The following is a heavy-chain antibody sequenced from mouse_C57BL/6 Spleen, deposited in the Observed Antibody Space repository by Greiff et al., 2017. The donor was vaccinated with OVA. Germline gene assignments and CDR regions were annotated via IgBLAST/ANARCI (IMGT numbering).Heavy chain of an antibody. D-gene: IGHD2-4*01. J-gene: IGHJ2*01. CDR1: GFTFTDYY. CDR3: ARSFYDYDVYFDY. Sequence: EVKLMESGGGLVQPGGSLSLSCAASGFTFTDYYMSWVRQPPGKALEWLGFIRNKANGYTTEYSASVKGRFTISRDNSQSILYLQMNALRAEDSATYYCARSFYDYDVYFDYWGQGTTLTVSS. CDR2: IRNKANGYTT. V-gene: IGHV7-3*01.